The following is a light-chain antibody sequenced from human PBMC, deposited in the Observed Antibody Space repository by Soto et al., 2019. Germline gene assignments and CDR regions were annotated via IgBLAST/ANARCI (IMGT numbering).Light chain of an antibody. Sequence: DIQMTQSPSTLSAYVGHRVTITCRASQSISGWLAWYQQKPGKAPKLLIYDASTLESGVPSRFRGSGSETEFTLTITNLQPDDLPTYYCQQYKSLYTFGQGTKLEI. J-gene: IGKJ2*01. CDR2: DAS. CDR1: QSISGW. V-gene: IGKV1-5*01. CDR3: QQYKSLYT.